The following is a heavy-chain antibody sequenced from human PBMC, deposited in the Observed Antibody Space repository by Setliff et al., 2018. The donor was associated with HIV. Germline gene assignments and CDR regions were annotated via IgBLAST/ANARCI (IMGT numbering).Heavy chain of an antibody. V-gene: IGHV4-31*03. Sequence: SETLSLTCTVSGGTIASGGHYWSWIRQHPGRGLEWIGYIFYSGDTSYNPSLKSRLTLSLDMSKNQFSLKVNSVTAADTAVYYCARVVYDYVSGSYRYIDFWAQGTLVTVSS. D-gene: IGHD3-16*02. CDR1: GGTIASGGHY. CDR3: ARVVYDYVSGSYRYIDF. CDR2: IFYSGDT. J-gene: IGHJ4*02.